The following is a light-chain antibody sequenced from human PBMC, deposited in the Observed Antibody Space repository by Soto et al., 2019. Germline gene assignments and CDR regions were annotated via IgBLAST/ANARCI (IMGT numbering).Light chain of an antibody. Sequence: ETVLTQSPASLSVSPGERATLSCRASETVSTNLAWYQQRPGQAPRLLIYAVSTGATGIPARFSGRRGGREFILTISSLQSEDFGVYYCQQYNSWSQTFGQGTKVDI. CDR1: ETVSTN. V-gene: IGKV3-15*01. CDR2: AVS. J-gene: IGKJ1*01. CDR3: QQYNSWSQT.